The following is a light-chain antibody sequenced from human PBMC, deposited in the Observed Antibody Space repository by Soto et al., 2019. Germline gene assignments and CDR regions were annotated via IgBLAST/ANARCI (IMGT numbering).Light chain of an antibody. J-gene: IGKJ2*01. CDR3: QQYANSPFT. CDR2: DAS. Sequence: EIVWTQSPATLSLSPGGRATLSCRASQSVSSYLAWYQQKPGQAPRLLIYDASNRATGIPARFSGSGSGTDFTLSISRLEPEDFAVYYCQQYANSPFTFGQGTKVDI. V-gene: IGKV3-11*01. CDR1: QSVSSY.